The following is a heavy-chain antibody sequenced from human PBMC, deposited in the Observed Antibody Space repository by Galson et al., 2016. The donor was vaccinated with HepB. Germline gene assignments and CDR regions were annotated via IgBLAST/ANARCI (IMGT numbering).Heavy chain of an antibody. CDR3: SRRGAAGLFDY. CDR1: GDSIVTNNV. Sequence: ETLSLTCAVSGDSIVTNNVWSWVRQPPGKGLEWLGEIYDGWNTNYNPSLTGRVSIYVDSSRDEFSLNFRSVTAADTAVYFCSRRGAAGLFDYWGRGTLVTVSA. V-gene: IGHV4-4*01. CDR2: IYDGWNT. D-gene: IGHD3/OR15-3a*01. J-gene: IGHJ4*02.